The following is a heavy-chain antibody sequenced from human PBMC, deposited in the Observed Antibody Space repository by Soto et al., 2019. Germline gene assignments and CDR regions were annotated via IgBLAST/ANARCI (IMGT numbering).Heavy chain of an antibody. D-gene: IGHD2-15*01. J-gene: IGHJ6*03. V-gene: IGHV3-11*01. CDR3: ARASTGYCSGGSCYEQGYYYYYMDV. CDR2: ISSSGSTI. CDR1: GFTFSDYY. Sequence: GGSLRLSCAASGFTFSDYYMSWIRQAPGKGLEWVSYISSSGSTIYYADSVKGRFTISRDNAKNSLYRQMNSLRAEDTAVYYCARASTGYCSGGSCYEQGYYYYYMDVWGKGTTVTVSS.